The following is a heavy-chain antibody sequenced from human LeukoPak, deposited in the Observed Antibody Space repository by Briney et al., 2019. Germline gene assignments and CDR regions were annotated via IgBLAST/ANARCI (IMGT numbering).Heavy chain of an antibody. CDR2: IYGSGTTT. V-gene: IGHV3-23*01. CDR3: AKRLTASSTWTSLDP. J-gene: IGHJ5*02. CDR1: GFTFNSYA. Sequence: GGSLRLSCAASGFTFNSYALNWVRQAPGKGLEWVSVIYGSGTTTYYADSVRGRFTISRDSSKSTMYLQMNSLRVEDTAVYYCAKRLTASSTWTSLDPWGQGTLVTVSS. D-gene: IGHD1-1*01.